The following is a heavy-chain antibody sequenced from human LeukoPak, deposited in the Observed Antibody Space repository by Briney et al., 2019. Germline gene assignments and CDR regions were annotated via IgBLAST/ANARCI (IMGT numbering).Heavy chain of an antibody. CDR3: ARDRHIAAAVYYYYMDV. V-gene: IGHV1-18*01. CDR2: INAYNGNT. Sequence: ASVKVSCKASGYTFTIYIISWVRQAPGQGLEWMGWINAYNGNTDYAQRVQGRVTMTTDTFTSTAYMELRSLRSDDTAVYYCARDRHIAAAVYYYYMDVWGKGTPVTVSS. J-gene: IGHJ6*03. CDR1: GYTFTIYI. D-gene: IGHD6-13*01.